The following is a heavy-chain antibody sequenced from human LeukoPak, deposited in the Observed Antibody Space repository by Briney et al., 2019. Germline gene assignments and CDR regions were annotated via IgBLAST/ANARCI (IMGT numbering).Heavy chain of an antibody. Sequence: GASVKVSCKASGYTFTGYYMHWVRQAPGQGLEWMGWINPNSGGTNYAQKFQGRVTMTRDTSISTAYMELSRLRSDDTAVYYCARAGAARTRGGFDYWGQETLVTVSS. V-gene: IGHV1-2*02. J-gene: IGHJ4*02. CDR2: INPNSGGT. CDR3: ARAGAARTRGGFDY. D-gene: IGHD6-6*01. CDR1: GYTFTGYY.